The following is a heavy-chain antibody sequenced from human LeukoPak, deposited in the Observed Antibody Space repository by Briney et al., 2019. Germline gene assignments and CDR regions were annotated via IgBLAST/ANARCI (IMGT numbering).Heavy chain of an antibody. CDR1: GFTFDDYA. CDR2: INWGSTTI. V-gene: IGHV3-9*01. J-gene: IGHJ4*02. Sequence: PGGCLRLSCAASGFTFDDYAMHWVRPAPGKGLEWVSGINWGSTTIAYADSVKGRFAISRDNAKNSLYLQMNSLRPEDTALYYCAKDRTSLGITAHFYYWGQRTLVTVST. D-gene: IGHD1-14*01. CDR3: AKDRTSLGITAHFYY.